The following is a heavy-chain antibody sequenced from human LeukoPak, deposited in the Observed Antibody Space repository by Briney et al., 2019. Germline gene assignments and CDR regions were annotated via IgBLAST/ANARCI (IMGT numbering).Heavy chain of an antibody. Sequence: SQTLSLTCTVSGGSISSGSYYWRWIRQPAGKGLEWIGRIYTSGSTNYNPSLKSRVTISVDTSKNQFSLKLSSVTAADTAVYYCARVGVDIVVVPAATYYYYYYMDVWGKGTTVTVSS. CDR1: GGSISSGSYY. V-gene: IGHV4-61*02. CDR2: IYTSGST. D-gene: IGHD2-2*01. J-gene: IGHJ6*03. CDR3: ARVGVDIVVVPAATYYYYYYMDV.